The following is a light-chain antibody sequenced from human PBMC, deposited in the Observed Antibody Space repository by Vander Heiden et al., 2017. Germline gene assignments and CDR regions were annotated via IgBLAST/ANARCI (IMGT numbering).Light chain of an antibody. CDR3: AAWDDSLSGPV. J-gene: IGLJ3*02. V-gene: IGLV1-47*01. CDR2: RNN. CDR1: NSNIGSNY. Sequence: QSVLTQPPSASGTPGERVSISCSGCNSNIGSNYVYWYRQLPGAAPKLLIYRNNQRPSGVPDRFSGSKSGTSASLAISGLRSEDEADYYCAAWDDSLSGPVFGGGTKLTVL.